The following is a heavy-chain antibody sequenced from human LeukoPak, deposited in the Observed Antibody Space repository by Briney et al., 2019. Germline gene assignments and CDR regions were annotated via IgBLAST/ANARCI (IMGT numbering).Heavy chain of an antibody. V-gene: IGHV4-34*01. Sequence: PSETLSLTCTVSGGSFITSVNYWGWIRQPPGKGLEWIGEINHSGSTNYNPSLKSRVTISVDTSKNQFSLKLSSVTAADTAVYYCARGDGAVAGTGSSRSDYWGQGTLVTVSS. D-gene: IGHD6-19*01. J-gene: IGHJ4*02. CDR3: ARGDGAVAGTGSSRSDY. CDR2: INHSGST. CDR1: GGSFITSVNY.